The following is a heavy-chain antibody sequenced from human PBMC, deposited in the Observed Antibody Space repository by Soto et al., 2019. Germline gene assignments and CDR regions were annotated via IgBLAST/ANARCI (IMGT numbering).Heavy chain of an antibody. CDR3: ARDYYYDSSGYSDAFDI. Sequence: SLRLSCAASGFTFSSYEMNWVRQAPGKXLEWVSYISSSGSTIYYADSVKGRFTISRDNAKNSLYLQMNSLRAEDTAVYYCARDYYYDSSGYSDAFDIWGQGTMVTVSS. J-gene: IGHJ3*02. CDR2: ISSSGSTI. V-gene: IGHV3-48*03. CDR1: GFTFSSYE. D-gene: IGHD3-22*01.